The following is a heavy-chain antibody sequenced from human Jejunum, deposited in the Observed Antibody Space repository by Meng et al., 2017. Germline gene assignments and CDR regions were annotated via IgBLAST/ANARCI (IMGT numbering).Heavy chain of an antibody. V-gene: IGHV3-20*04. J-gene: IGHJ4*02. Sequence: GESLKISCTASGLNFEEFGMTWVRQAPGKGLEWVSGINSSGGSRGYADSVKGRFTVSRDNARNSLYLEMTSLRVEDTDLYYCERETAQGNWGWATFDNWGRGTLVTVSS. CDR1: GLNFEEFG. D-gene: IGHD7-27*01. CDR3: ERETAQGNWGWATFDN. CDR2: INSSGGSR.